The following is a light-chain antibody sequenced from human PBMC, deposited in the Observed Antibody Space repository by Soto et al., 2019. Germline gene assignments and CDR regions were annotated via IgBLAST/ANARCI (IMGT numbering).Light chain of an antibody. CDR1: PGISTY. V-gene: IGKV1-27*01. Sequence: DIQMTQSPSSLSASLGDRVTITCRASPGISTYLAWYQQKPGKPPKLLIYAASTLQSGVPSRFSGSGSGTDFTLTISSLQPEDVATYYCQRYNSAPITGGQGTRLEIK. CDR3: QRYNSAPIT. J-gene: IGKJ5*01. CDR2: AAS.